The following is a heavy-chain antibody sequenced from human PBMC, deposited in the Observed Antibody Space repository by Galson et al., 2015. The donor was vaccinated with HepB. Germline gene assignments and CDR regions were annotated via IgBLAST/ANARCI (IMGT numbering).Heavy chain of an antibody. CDR3: AKEPRSSGGYNIDY. J-gene: IGHJ4*01. Sequence: SLRLSCAASGFTFSSYAMRWVRQAPGKGLEWVSDISGSGGSTYYADSVKGRFSISRDNSKNTLYLQMNSLRAEDTAVYYCAKEPRSSGGYNIDYLGQGNLVTGSS. V-gene: IGHV3-23*01. D-gene: IGHD5-24*01. CDR1: GFTFSSYA. CDR2: ISGSGGST.